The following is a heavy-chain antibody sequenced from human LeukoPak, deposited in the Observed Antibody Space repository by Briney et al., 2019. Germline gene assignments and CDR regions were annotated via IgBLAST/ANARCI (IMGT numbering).Heavy chain of an antibody. J-gene: IGHJ3*02. D-gene: IGHD3-9*01. CDR3: ARGPPHYDILTGSPGAFDI. CDR1: GGSINSNGDY. V-gene: IGHV4-39*01. Sequence: SETLSLTCTVSGGSINSNGDYWGWIRQPPGKGLEWIGNIYYSGSTHYNPSLKSRVTISVDTSKNQFSLKLSSVTAADTAVYYCARGPPHYDILTGSPGAFDIWGQGTMVTVSS. CDR2: IYYSGST.